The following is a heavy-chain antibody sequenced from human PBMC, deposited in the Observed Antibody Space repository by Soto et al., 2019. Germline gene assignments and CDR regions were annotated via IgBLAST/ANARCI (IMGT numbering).Heavy chain of an antibody. CDR3: AMSHGAFDRDLYYGMDV. CDR2: IYYTATT. CDR1: GDAISSGTYY. J-gene: IGHJ6*04. D-gene: IGHD2-8*01. V-gene: IGHV4-31*11. Sequence: QVQLQESGPGLVKPSQTLSLRCAVSGDAISSGTYYWTWARQPLGEGLEWIGNIYYTATTYYNTSLRSRVTMSVDTSKNQFSLNLNSVTAADPAVYYCAMSHGAFDRDLYYGMDVWGKGTTVTVSS.